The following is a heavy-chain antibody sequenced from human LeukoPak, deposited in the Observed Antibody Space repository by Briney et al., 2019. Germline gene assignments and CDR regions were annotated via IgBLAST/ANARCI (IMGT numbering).Heavy chain of an antibody. V-gene: IGHV3-33*01. CDR1: GFTFSSYG. CDR3: GRVKVRLGESIDPFDI. Sequence: GGSLRLSCAASGFTFSSYGMHWVRQAPGKGLEWVAVIWYDGSNKYYADSVKGRFTISRDNSKNTLYLQMNSLRAEDTAVYYCGRVKVRLGESIDPFDIGAKGTMVTVSS. CDR2: IWYDGSNK. D-gene: IGHD3-16*01. J-gene: IGHJ3*02.